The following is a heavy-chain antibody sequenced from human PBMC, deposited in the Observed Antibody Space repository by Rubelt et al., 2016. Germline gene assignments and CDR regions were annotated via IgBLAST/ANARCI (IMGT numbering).Heavy chain of an antibody. CDR1: GGTFSSYA. Sequence: QVQLVQSGAEVKKPGSSVKVSCKASGGTFSSYAISWVRQAPGQGLEWMGRIIRLLGIANYAQKFQGRVTITADKSTSTAYMELSSLRSEDTAVYYCARAPDTAMGTAFFDYWGQGSLVTVSS. CDR2: IIRLLGIA. CDR3: ARAPDTAMGTAFFDY. V-gene: IGHV1-69*04. J-gene: IGHJ4*02. D-gene: IGHD5-18*01.